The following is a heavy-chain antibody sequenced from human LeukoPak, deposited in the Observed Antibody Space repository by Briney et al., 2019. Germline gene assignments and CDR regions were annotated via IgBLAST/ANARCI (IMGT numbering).Heavy chain of an antibody. CDR3: ARRYCSGGSCYSDRGAFDI. CDR2: IYYSVTT. D-gene: IGHD2-15*01. V-gene: IGHV4-39*07. Sequence: SETLSLTCTVSGDSISSSSYYWGWIRQPPGKGLEWIGSIYYSVTTYYNPSLKSRVTISVDTSKNQFSLKLSSVTAADTAVYYCARRYCSGGSCYSDRGAFDIWGQGTMVTVSS. J-gene: IGHJ3*02. CDR1: GDSISSSSYY.